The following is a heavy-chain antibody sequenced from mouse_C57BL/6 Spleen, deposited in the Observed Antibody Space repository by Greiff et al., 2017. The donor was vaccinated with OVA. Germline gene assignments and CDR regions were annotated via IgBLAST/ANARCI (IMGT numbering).Heavy chain of an antibody. V-gene: IGHV1-61*01. D-gene: IGHD3-2*02. CDR2: IYPSDSET. J-gene: IGHJ2*01. CDR1: GYTFTSYW. CDR3: ARARSQASFDY. Sequence: QVQLQQPGAELVRPGSSVKLSCKASGYTFTSYWMDWVKQRPGQGLEWIGNIYPSDSETQYNQKFKDKATLTVAKSSSTAYMQLSSLTSEDSAVYYCARARSQASFDYWGQGTTLTVSS.